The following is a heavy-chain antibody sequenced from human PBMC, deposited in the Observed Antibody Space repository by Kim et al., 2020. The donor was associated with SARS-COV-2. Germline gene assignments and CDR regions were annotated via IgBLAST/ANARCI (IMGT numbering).Heavy chain of an antibody. D-gene: IGHD3-22*01. J-gene: IGHJ4*02. Sequence: GGSLRLSCAASGFTVSSNYMSWVRQAPGKGLEWVSVIYSGGSTYYADSVKGRFTISRDNSKTTLYLQMNSLRAEDTAVYYCASSSVHYYDSSGFDYWGQGTLVTVSS. CDR2: IYSGGST. V-gene: IGHV3-66*02. CDR1: GFTVSSNY. CDR3: ASSSVHYYDSSGFDY.